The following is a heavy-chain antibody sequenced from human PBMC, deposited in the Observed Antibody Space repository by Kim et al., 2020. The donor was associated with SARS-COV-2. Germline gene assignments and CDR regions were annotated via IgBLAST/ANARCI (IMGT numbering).Heavy chain of an antibody. Sequence: ASVKVSCKASGYTFTSYYMHWVRQAPGQGLEWMGIINPSGGSTSYAQRFQGRVTMTRDTSTSTDYMELSSLRSEDTAVYYCARGQRITIFGVVIDDNWFEPWGQGTLVTVSS. CDR1: GYTFTSYY. CDR3: ARGQRITIFGVVIDDNWFEP. V-gene: IGHV1-46*01. D-gene: IGHD3-3*01. J-gene: IGHJ5*02. CDR2: INPSGGST.